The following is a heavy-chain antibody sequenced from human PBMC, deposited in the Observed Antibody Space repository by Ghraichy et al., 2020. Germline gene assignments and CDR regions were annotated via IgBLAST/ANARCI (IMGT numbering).Heavy chain of an antibody. J-gene: IGHJ3*02. CDR2: IYYSGST. D-gene: IGHD4-23*01. CDR1: GGSVSSGSYY. CDR3: ASRTRELDDYGGNSLTFDI. V-gene: IGHV4-61*01. Sequence: LSLTCTVSGGSVSSGSYYWSWIRQPPGKGLEWIGYIYYSGSTNYNPSLKSRVTISVDTSKNQFSLKLSSVTAADTAVYYCASRTRELDDYGGNSLTFDIWGQGTMVTVSS.